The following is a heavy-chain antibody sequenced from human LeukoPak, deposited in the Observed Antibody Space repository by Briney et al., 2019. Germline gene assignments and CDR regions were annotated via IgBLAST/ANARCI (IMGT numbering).Heavy chain of an antibody. CDR1: GGSISSGGYY. J-gene: IGHJ4*02. D-gene: IGHD5-12*01. V-gene: IGHV4-31*03. CDR2: IYYSGST. CDR3: ARHFSTPYGGYRYYFDY. Sequence: SETLSLTCTVSGGSISSGGYYWSWIRQHPGKGLEWIGYIYYSGSTYYNPSLKSRVTISVDTSKNQFSLKLSSVTAADTAVYYCARHFSTPYGGYRYYFDYWGQGTLVTVSS.